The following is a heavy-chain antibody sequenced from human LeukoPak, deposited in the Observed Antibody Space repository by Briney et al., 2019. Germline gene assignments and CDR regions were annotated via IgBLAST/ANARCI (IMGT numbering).Heavy chain of an antibody. Sequence: GSLRLSCAASGFTFAEYTTHWVRQAPGKGLEWVSLISWNGARIHYGDSVKGRFTISRDNSKNSLYLQMNSLRTEDTALYYCVKDLVAASENVRGWYPMDYWGQGTLVTVSS. CDR2: ISWNGARI. CDR1: GFTFAEYT. CDR3: VKDLVAASENVRGWYPMDY. D-gene: IGHD6-19*01. V-gene: IGHV3-43*01. J-gene: IGHJ4*02.